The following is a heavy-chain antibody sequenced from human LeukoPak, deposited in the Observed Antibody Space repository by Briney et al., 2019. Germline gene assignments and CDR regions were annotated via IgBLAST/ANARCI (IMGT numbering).Heavy chain of an antibody. CDR3: ARVRYYYDSSGYYWFDP. CDR2: MYTSGST. CDR1: GGSITSYY. V-gene: IGHV4-4*07. D-gene: IGHD3-22*01. Sequence: PSETLSLTCTVSGGSITSYYWSWIRQPAGKGLEWIGRMYTSGSTNYNPSLKSRVTMSVDTSKNQFSLKLSSVTAADTAVYYCARVRYYYDSSGYYWFDPWGQGTLVTVSS. J-gene: IGHJ5*02.